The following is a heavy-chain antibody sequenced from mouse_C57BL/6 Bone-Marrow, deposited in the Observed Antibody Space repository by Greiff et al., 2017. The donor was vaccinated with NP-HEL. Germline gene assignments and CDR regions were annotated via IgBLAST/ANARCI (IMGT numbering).Heavy chain of an antibody. V-gene: IGHV5-6*01. CDR1: GFTFSSYG. D-gene: IGHD1-1*02. Sequence: EVQGVESGGDLVKPGGSLKLSCAASGFTFSSYGMSWVRQTPDKRLEWVATISSGGSYTYYPDSVKGRFTISRDNAKNTLYLQMSSLKSEDTAMYYCARGGGNPFAYWGQGTLVTVSA. CDR3: ARGGGNPFAY. CDR2: ISSGGSYT. J-gene: IGHJ3*01.